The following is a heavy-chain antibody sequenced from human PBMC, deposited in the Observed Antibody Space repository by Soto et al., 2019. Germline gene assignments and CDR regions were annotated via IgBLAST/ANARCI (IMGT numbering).Heavy chain of an antibody. CDR2: ISWDGGST. CDR1: GFTFDDYT. D-gene: IGHD5-12*01. V-gene: IGHV3-43*01. Sequence: GGSLRLSCAASGFTFDDYTMHWVRQAPGKGLEWVSLISWDGGSTYYADSVKGRFTISRDNSKTSLYLQMNSLRTEDTALYYCAKETVEMATIGYFDYWGQGTLVTVSS. CDR3: AKETVEMATIGYFDY. J-gene: IGHJ4*02.